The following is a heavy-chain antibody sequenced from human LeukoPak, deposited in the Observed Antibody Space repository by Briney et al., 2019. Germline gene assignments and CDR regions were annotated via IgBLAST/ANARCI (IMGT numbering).Heavy chain of an antibody. J-gene: IGHJ4*02. Sequence: PGGSLRLSCAASGFTISTYAMTWVRQAPGKGLEWVSSITSSGATTYYADSGKGRFTISRDISKNTLYRKMNSLTAEDSAVYYCAKEFIAGDGHVDCDSWGQGTLVTVSS. CDR3: AKEFIAGDGHVDCDS. V-gene: IGHV3-23*01. CDR1: GFTISTYA. D-gene: IGHD5-24*01. CDR2: ITSSGATT.